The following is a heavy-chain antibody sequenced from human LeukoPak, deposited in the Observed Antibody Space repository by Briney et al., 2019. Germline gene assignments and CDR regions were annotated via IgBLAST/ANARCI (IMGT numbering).Heavy chain of an antibody. CDR3: ARDNEGSGYYFDY. Sequence: GGSLRLSCAASGFTFSSYGMHWVRQAPGKGLEWVAVISYDGSNKYYADSVKGRFTISRDNSKNTLYLQMNSLRAEDTAVYYCARDNEGSGYYFDYWGQGTLVTVSS. CDR2: ISYDGSNK. V-gene: IGHV3-30*03. CDR1: GFTFSSYG. D-gene: IGHD3-22*01. J-gene: IGHJ4*02.